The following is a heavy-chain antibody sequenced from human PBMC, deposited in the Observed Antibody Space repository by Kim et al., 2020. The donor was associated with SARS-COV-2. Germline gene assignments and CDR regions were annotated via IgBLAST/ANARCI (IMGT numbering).Heavy chain of an antibody. CDR1: GFSLSTSGMC. Sequence: SGPTLVNPTQTLTLTCTFSGFSLSTSGMCVSWIRQPPGKALEWLARIDWDDDKYYSTSLKTRLTISKDTSKNQVVLTMTNMDPVDTATYYCAQMSAVTAMMDYWGQGTLVTVSS. CDR3: AQMSAVTAMMDY. V-gene: IGHV2-70*11. CDR2: IDWDDDK. J-gene: IGHJ4*02. D-gene: IGHD2-21*02.